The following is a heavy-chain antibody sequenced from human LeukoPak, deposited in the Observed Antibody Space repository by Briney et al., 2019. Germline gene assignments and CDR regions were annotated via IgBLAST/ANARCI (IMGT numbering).Heavy chain of an antibody. CDR1: GGTFSSYA. Sequence: SVKVSCKASGGTFSSYAISWVRQAPGQGLEWMGGIIPIFGTANYAQKFQGRVTITTDESTSTAYMELSSLRSEDTAVYYCATSYYDSSGYGPEYNWFDPWGQGTLVTVSS. CDR3: ATSYYDSSGYGPEYNWFDP. J-gene: IGHJ5*02. V-gene: IGHV1-69*05. CDR2: IIPIFGTA. D-gene: IGHD3-22*01.